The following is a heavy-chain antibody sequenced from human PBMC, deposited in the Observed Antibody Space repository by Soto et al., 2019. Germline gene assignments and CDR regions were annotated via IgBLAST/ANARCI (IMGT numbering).Heavy chain of an antibody. J-gene: IGHJ4*02. CDR2: ISGGGNAL. D-gene: IGHD2-15*01. CDR1: GFTFNTYN. CDR3: ARPLASNGGSCYY. V-gene: IGHV3-48*01. Sequence: GGSLRLSCAPSGFTFNTYNMFWVRQAPGKGLEWISYISGGGNALSYADSVKGRFTISRDSAKDSLYLQMNNLRVEDTAVYYCARPLASNGGSCYYWGQGTLVTVSS.